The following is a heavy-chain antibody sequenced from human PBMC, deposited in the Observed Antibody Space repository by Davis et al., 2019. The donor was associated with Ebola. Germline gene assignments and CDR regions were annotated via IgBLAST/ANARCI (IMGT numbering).Heavy chain of an antibody. V-gene: IGHV3-23*01. D-gene: IGHD2-8*02. CDR2: LGSNSVT. CDR1: GVTLSRNA. J-gene: IGHJ6*02. Sequence: PGGSLRLSCAASGVTLSRNAMSRVRQAPGKWLVWVAGLGSNSVTHYTDSVKGRFTISRDDSKNTLYLQMNSLRAEDTAVYYCAKDLFWWSASDVWGQGTTVGVS. CDR3: AKDLFWWSASDV.